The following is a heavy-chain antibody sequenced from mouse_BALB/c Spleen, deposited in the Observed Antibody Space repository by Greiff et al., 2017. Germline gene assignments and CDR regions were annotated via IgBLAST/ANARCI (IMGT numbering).Heavy chain of an antibody. V-gene: IGHV5-17*02. D-gene: IGHD2-10*02. J-gene: IGHJ4*01. CDR3: ARKKYGNYAMDY. Sequence: EVQGVESGGGLVQPGGSRKLSCAASGFTFSSFGMHWVRQAPEKGLEWVAYISSGSSTIYYADTVKGRFTISRDNPKNTLFLQMTSLRSEDTAMYYCARKKYGNYAMDYWGQGTSVTVSS. CDR2: ISSGSSTI. CDR1: GFTFSSFG.